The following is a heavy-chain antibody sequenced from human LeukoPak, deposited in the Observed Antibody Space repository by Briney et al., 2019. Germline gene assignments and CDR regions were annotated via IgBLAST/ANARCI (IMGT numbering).Heavy chain of an antibody. CDR2: ISGSGGST. D-gene: IGHD3-22*01. CDR3: AKGQLTMIVVVTGAFDI. Sequence: GGSLRLSCAASGFTFSSFWMSWVRQAPGKGLEWVSAISGSGGSTYYADSVKGRFTISRDNSKNTLYLQMNSLRAEDTAVYYCAKGQLTMIVVVTGAFDIWGQGTMVTVSS. J-gene: IGHJ3*02. CDR1: GFTFSSFW. V-gene: IGHV3-23*01.